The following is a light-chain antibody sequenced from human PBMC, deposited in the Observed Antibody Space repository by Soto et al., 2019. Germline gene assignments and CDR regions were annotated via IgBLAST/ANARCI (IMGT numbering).Light chain of an antibody. CDR3: NSYRSISTYV. CDR2: DVR. J-gene: IGLJ1*01. Sequence: QSALTQPASVFGSPGQSITISCTGTSSDIGGYNFVSWYQQHPGKAPKLLIYDVRNRPSGVSNRFSGSKSGNTASLTISGLQAEDEADYYCNSYRSISTYVFGSGTKLTVL. V-gene: IGLV2-14*01. CDR1: SSDIGGYNF.